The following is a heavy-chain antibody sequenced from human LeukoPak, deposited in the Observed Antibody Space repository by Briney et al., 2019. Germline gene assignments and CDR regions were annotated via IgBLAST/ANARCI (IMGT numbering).Heavy chain of an antibody. Sequence: GGSLRLSCAASGFTFSSYAMSWVRQAPGKGLEWVSGISGSGDRTYYADSVKGRFTISRDNSKNTLYLQMNSLRAEDTAVYYCAKGVRITMVRGPQYYFDYWGQGTLVTVSS. D-gene: IGHD3-10*01. CDR2: ISGSGDRT. V-gene: IGHV3-23*01. CDR3: AKGVRITMVRGPQYYFDY. CDR1: GFTFSSYA. J-gene: IGHJ4*02.